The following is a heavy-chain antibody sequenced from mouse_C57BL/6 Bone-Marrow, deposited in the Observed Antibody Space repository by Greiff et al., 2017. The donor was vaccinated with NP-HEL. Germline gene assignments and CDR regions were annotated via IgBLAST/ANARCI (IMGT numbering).Heavy chain of an antibody. D-gene: IGHD1-1*01. CDR3: ATFYYGRRVGDY. CDR1: GYTFTSHW. Sequence: QVQLQQPGAELVKPGASVKLSCKASGYTFTSHWMHWVKQRPGQGLEWIGMIHPNSGSTNYNEKFKSKATLTVDKSSSTAYMQLSSLTSEDSAVYYCATFYYGRRVGDYWGQGTTLTVSS. CDR2: IHPNSGST. V-gene: IGHV1-64*01. J-gene: IGHJ2*01.